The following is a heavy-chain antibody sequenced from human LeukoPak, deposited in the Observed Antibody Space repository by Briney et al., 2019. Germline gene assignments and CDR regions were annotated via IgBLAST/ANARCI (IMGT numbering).Heavy chain of an antibody. CDR2: IKHDGSEK. CDR3: AKQANYDILTGYFDY. J-gene: IGHJ4*02. D-gene: IGHD3-9*01. V-gene: IGHV3-7*03. CDR1: GFIFTNYF. Sequence: GGSLRLSCAASGFIFTNYFMSWVRQAPGKGLEWVASIKHDGSEKYYVDSVRGRFTISRDNTKNSLYLQMSSLRAEDTAVYDCAKQANYDILTGYFDYWGQGTLVTVSS.